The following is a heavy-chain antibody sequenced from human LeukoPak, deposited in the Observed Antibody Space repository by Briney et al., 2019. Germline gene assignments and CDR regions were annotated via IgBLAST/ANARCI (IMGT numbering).Heavy chain of an antibody. Sequence: GASVKVSCKASGYTFTGYYMHWVRQAPGQGLEWMGWINPNSGGTNYAQKFQGRVTMTRDTSISTAYMELSRLRSDDTAVYYCARDRGGRELRPFDPWGQGTLVTVSS. CDR1: GYTFTGYY. V-gene: IGHV1-2*02. CDR2: INPNSGGT. J-gene: IGHJ5*02. CDR3: ARDRGGRELRPFDP. D-gene: IGHD1-26*01.